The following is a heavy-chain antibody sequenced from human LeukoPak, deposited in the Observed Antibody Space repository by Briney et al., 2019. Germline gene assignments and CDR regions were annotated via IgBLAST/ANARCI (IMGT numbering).Heavy chain of an antibody. CDR2: IILIFGTA. J-gene: IGHJ5*02. Sequence: GASVKVSCKASGGTFSSYAISWVRQAPGQGLEWMGGIILIFGTANYAQKFQGRVTITTDESTSTAYMELSSLRSEDTAVYYCARDSDDYGDYFWFDPWGQGTLVTVSS. D-gene: IGHD4-17*01. V-gene: IGHV1-69*05. CDR3: ARDSDDYGDYFWFDP. CDR1: GGTFSSYA.